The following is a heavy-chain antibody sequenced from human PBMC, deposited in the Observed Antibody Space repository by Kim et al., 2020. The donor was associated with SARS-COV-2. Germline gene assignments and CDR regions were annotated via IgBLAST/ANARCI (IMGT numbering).Heavy chain of an antibody. Sequence: ASVKVSCKASGFPFTNYFMHWVRQAPGQGLEWMGTINPSGAFTLFTQKYQGRVIITKDTSTSTVYMEVSSLRSEYTAVYFCAREAALIAAPQKNFDYWGQGTRVTVSS. V-gene: IGHV1-46*01. D-gene: IGHD6-25*01. CDR2: INPSGAFT. CDR3: AREAALIAAPQKNFDY. CDR1: GFPFTNYF. J-gene: IGHJ4*02.